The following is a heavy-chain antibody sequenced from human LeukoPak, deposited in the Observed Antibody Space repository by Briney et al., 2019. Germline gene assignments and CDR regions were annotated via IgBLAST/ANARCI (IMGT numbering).Heavy chain of an antibody. V-gene: IGHV4-59*01. CDR3: ARLYSSGWYVDY. D-gene: IGHD6-19*01. Sequence: SETLSLTCTVSGGSISSYYWSWIRQPPGKGLEWIGCIYYSGSTNYNPSLKSRVTISVDTSKNQFSLKLSSVTAADTAVYYCARLYSSGWYVDYWGQGTLVTVSS. CDR2: IYYSGST. J-gene: IGHJ4*02. CDR1: GGSISSYY.